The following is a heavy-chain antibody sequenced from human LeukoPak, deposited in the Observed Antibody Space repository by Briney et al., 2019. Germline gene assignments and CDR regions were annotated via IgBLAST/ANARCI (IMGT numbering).Heavy chain of an antibody. V-gene: IGHV1-24*01. CDR3: ATDPPWYSSGWYSFDY. Sequence: ASVKVSCKASGGTFSSYAISWVRQAPGQGLEWMGGFDLEDGETIYAQKFQGRVTMTEDTSTDTAYMELSSLRSEDTAVYYCATDPPWYSSGWYSFDYWGQGTLVTVSS. J-gene: IGHJ4*02. CDR2: FDLEDGET. CDR1: GGTFSSYA. D-gene: IGHD6-19*01.